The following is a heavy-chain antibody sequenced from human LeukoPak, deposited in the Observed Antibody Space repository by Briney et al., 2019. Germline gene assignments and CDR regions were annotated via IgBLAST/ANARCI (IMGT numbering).Heavy chain of an antibody. D-gene: IGHD6-13*01. CDR2: IWSVGSNK. V-gene: IGHV3-33*01. CDR1: GFTFSSYG. CDR3: ASQQVPTP. Sequence: GGSLRLSCAASGFTFSSYGMHWVRQAPGKGLEWVALIWSVGSNKYYADSVKGRFTISRDNSKNTLYLQMNSLRAEDTAVYYCASQQVPTPWGRGTLVTVSS. J-gene: IGHJ5*02.